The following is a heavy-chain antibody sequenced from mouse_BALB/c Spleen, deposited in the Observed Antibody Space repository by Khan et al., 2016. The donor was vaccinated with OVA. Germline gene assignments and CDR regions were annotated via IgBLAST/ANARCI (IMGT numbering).Heavy chain of an antibody. Sequence: QVQLQQSGPGLVAPSQSLSITCTVSGFSLTSYGVHWVRQPPGKGLEWLGVLWAGGNTTYSSALMSRLSISKDNSKNQVFLKMNSLQTDDTAMYYCARPYYGSAWFAYWGQGTLVTVSA. D-gene: IGHD1-1*01. J-gene: IGHJ3*01. V-gene: IGHV2-9*02. CDR3: ARPYYGSAWFAY. CDR1: GFSLTSYG. CDR2: LWAGGNT.